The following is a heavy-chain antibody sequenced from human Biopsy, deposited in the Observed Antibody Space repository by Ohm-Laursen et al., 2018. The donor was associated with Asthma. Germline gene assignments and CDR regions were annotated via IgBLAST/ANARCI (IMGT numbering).Heavy chain of an antibody. CDR1: GDSINSYY. CDR3: ARDGSSVAGTPYGMDV. CDR2: IYYTGTT. D-gene: IGHD6-19*01. V-gene: IGHV4-59*12. J-gene: IGHJ6*02. Sequence: SETLSLTCTVSGDSINSYYWTWIRQPPGKGLEWIGYIYYTGTTNSNPSLKSRVTISVDTSKDQFSLKLSSVTAADTAVYYCARDGSSVAGTPYGMDVWGQGTTVTVSS.